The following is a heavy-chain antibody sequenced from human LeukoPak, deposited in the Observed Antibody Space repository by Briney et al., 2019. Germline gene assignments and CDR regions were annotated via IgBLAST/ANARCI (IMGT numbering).Heavy chain of an antibody. D-gene: IGHD6-19*01. CDR1: GFNFGIYG. Sequence: GGSLRLSCAASGFNFGIYGMHWVRQAPGKGLEWVAVMWDDGTNEYYVESVRGRFTISRDNGKRTLYLQMNSLRVEDTAVYYCASRPIPVDIFDSWGQGTLVTVSS. CDR3: ASRPIPVDIFDS. J-gene: IGHJ4*02. CDR2: MWDDGTNE. V-gene: IGHV3-33*01.